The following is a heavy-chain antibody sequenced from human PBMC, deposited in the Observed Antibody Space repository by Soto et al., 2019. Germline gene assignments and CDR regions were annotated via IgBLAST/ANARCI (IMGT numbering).Heavy chain of an antibody. V-gene: IGHV5-51*01. CDR2: IYPGDSDT. J-gene: IGHJ6*02. D-gene: IGHD1-26*01. Sequence: GESLKISCKGSGYSFTIYWIGWVRQMPGKGLEWMGIIYPGDSDTRYSPSFQGQVTISADKSISTAYLQWSSLKASDTAMYYCARHYXLLVGATTHYYYYGMDVWGPGTTVTVSS. CDR3: ARHYXLLVGATTHYYYYGMDV. CDR1: GYSFTIYW.